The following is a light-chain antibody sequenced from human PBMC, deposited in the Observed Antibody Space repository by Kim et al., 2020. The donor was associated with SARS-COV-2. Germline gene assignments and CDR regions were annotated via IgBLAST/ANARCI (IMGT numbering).Light chain of an antibody. Sequence: PGQRATPSCPASQTITSPSATYPQNTGQPPRLLIYETTTRAAGVLARFTGSVSGTVLTLTLCSPEPEDLEIYYCQQRSSWPPVLTLGAGTKVDIK. CDR2: ETT. J-gene: IGKJ4*01. V-gene: IGKV3-11*01. CDR3: QQRSSWPPVLT. CDR1: QTITSP.